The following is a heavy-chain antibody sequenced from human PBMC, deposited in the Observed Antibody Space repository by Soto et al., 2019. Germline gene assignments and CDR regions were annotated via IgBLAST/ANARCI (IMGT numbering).Heavy chain of an antibody. J-gene: IGHJ6*02. Sequence: ASVKVSCEASGYSFTSYAMQWVRQAPGQRLEWMGWINAGNGNTKYSQKFQGRVTVTRDTSASTAYMELSSLRSEDTAVYYWELLLWFLSPRTYYVMDVWAQGTPVTVSS. CDR1: GYSFTSYA. D-gene: IGHD3-10*01. V-gene: IGHV1-3*01. CDR3: ELLLWFLSPRTYYVMDV. CDR2: INAGNGNT.